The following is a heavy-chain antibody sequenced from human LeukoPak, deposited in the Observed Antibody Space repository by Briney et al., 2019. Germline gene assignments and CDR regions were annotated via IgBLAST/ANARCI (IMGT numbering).Heavy chain of an antibody. V-gene: IGHV3-11*04. J-gene: IGHJ6*03. CDR3: ARKSAAIPADYYYYMDV. CDR1: GFTFSHYY. CDR2: ISSSGSTI. D-gene: IGHD2-2*01. Sequence: GGSLRLSCAASGFTFSHYYMSWIRQAPGKGLEWVSYISSSGSTIYYADSVKGRFTISRDNAKNSLYLQMNSLRAEDTAVYYCARKSAAIPADYYYYMDVWGKGTTVTVSS.